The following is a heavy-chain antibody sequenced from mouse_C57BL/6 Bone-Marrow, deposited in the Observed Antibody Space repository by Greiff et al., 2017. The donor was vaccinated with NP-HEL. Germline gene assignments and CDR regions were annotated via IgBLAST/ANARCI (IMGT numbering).Heavy chain of an antibody. V-gene: IGHV1-50*01. CDR1: GYTFTSYW. CDR3: ARITTVEKTYFDY. J-gene: IGHJ2*01. Sequence: VQLQQSGAELVKPGASVKLSCKASGYTFTSYWMQWVKQRPGQGLEWIGEIDPSDSYTNYNQKFKGKATLTVDTSSSTAYMQLSSLTSEDSAVYYCARITTVEKTYFDYWGQGTTLTVSS. CDR2: IDPSDSYT. D-gene: IGHD1-1*01.